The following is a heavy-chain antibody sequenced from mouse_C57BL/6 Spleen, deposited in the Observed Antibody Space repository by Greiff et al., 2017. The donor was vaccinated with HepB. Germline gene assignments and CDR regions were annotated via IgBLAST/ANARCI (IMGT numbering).Heavy chain of an antibody. Sequence: QVQLLQPGAELVRPGTSVKLSCKASGYTFTSYWMHWVKQRPGQGLEWIGVIDPSDSYTNYNQKFKGKATLTVDTSSSTAYMQLSSLTSEDSAVYYCARRGLRRTVYAMDYWGQGTSVTVSS. CDR1: GYTFTSYW. CDR2: IDPSDSYT. D-gene: IGHD2-4*01. V-gene: IGHV1-59*01. CDR3: ARRGLRRTVYAMDY. J-gene: IGHJ4*01.